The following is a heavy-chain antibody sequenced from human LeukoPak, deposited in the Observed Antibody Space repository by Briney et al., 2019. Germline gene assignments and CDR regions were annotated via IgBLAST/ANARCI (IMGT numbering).Heavy chain of an antibody. CDR3: ARRDVTSAWDFDV. CDR2: IHTSGGR. Sequence: SETLSLTCDVSGDSINNYYWSWIRQAAGKGLEWIGQIHTSGGRDYTPSLKSRLTMSIDTYRNQVSMDLSYVTAADTATYFCARRDVTSAWDFDVWGQGALVTVSS. J-gene: IGHJ4*02. D-gene: IGHD6-19*01. CDR1: GDSINNYY. V-gene: IGHV4-4*07.